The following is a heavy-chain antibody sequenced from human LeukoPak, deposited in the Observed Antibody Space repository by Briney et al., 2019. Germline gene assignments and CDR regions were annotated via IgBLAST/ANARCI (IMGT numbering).Heavy chain of an antibody. D-gene: IGHD1-26*01. Sequence: SQTLSLTCDISGDSVSSNSAAWNWIRQSPSRGLEWLGRTYYRSKWYNDYAVSVKSRITINPDTSKNQFSLQLNSVTPEDTAVYYCAREIGWELPDDDAFDIWGQGTMVTVSS. CDR1: GDSVSSNSAA. CDR2: TYYRSKWYN. J-gene: IGHJ3*02. V-gene: IGHV6-1*01. CDR3: AREIGWELPDDDAFDI.